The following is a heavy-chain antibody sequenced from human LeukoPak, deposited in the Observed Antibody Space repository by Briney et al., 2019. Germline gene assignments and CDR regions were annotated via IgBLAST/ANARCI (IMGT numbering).Heavy chain of an antibody. CDR3: AKFGYSYGEINPEFDY. J-gene: IGHJ4*02. CDR1: RFTFIIYA. D-gene: IGHD5-18*01. CDR2: ISGSGESA. Sequence: GGSLRLSCEASRFTFIIYAMSWVRQAPGKGLEWVSAISGSGESAYYADSVKGRFTISRDNSKNTLYLQMNSLRPEDTAIYYCAKFGYSYGEINPEFDYWGQGTLVTVSS. V-gene: IGHV3-23*01.